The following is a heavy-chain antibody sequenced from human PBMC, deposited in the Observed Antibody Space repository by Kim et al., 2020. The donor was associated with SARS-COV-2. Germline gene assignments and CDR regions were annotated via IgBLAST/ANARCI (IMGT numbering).Heavy chain of an antibody. V-gene: IGHV3-30*04. CDR2: ISYDGSNK. CDR1: GFTFSSYA. D-gene: IGHD3-22*01. CDR3: AREWVKGWFDP. J-gene: IGHJ5*02. Sequence: GGSLRLSCAASGFTFSSYAMHWVRQAPGKGLEWVAVISYDGSNKYYADSVKGRFTISRDNSKNTLYLQMNSLRAEDTAVYYCAREWVKGWFDPWGQGTLVTVSS.